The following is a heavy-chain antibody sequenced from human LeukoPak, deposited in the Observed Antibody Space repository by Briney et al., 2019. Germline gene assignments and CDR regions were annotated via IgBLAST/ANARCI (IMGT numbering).Heavy chain of an antibody. J-gene: IGHJ5*02. V-gene: IGHV3-74*01. Sequence: PGGSLRLSCAASGFMFSRSWMHWVRQVPGKGLVWVARIYNDGCTTNYADSVKGRFTISRDNAANTLFLQMSSLRAEDKAVNYCAREKDDHGDPGPLDAWGQGDLVTVSS. CDR2: IYNDGCTT. CDR3: AREKDDHGDPGPLDA. D-gene: IGHD4-17*01. CDR1: GFMFSRSW.